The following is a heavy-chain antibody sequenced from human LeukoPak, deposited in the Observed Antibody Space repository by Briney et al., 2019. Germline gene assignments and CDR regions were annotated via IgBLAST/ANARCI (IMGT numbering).Heavy chain of an antibody. CDR2: ISWNSDNI. D-gene: IGHD4-17*01. V-gene: IGHV3-9*01. CDR3: AMSYGDYILFHH. CDR1: GFIFDDSG. J-gene: IGHJ1*01. Sequence: PGGSLRLSCSASGFIFDDSGMNWVRQAPGRGLEWVSTISWNSDNIDYADSVKGRFTISRDNAKNSLYLQMNSLRAEDTAFYYCAMSYGDYILFHHWGQGTLVTVSS.